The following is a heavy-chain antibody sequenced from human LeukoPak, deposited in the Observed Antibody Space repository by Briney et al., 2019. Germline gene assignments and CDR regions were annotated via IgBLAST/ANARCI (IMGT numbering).Heavy chain of an antibody. Sequence: PGGSLRLSCAASGFTFSRFWMYWVRQVPGKGLVWVSRINPEGRSTNYADSVRGRFTMSRDNAKNTLYLQMNSLRSDDTAIYYCTRILANTYGGGDCWGQGTLVTVSS. CDR3: TRILANTYGGGDC. D-gene: IGHD4-23*01. V-gene: IGHV3-74*01. CDR1: GFTFSRFW. CDR2: INPEGRST. J-gene: IGHJ4*02.